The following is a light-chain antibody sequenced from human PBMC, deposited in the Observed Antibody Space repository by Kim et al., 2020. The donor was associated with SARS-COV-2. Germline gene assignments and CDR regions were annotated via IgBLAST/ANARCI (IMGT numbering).Light chain of an antibody. CDR2: GAS. V-gene: IGKV3-15*01. CDR1: QSVSSN. J-gene: IGKJ2*01. CDR3: QEYNNLYT. Sequence: EIVMTQSPATLSVSPGERATLSCRASQSVSSNLAWYQQKPGQAPRLLIYGASTRATGIPGRFSGSGSGTEFTLTISSLQSEDFAVYFCQEYNNLYTFGQGTNLEI.